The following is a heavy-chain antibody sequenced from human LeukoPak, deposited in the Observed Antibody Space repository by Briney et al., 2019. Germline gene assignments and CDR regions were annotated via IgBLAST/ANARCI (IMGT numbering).Heavy chain of an antibody. CDR2: IYYRGST. CDR3: ARTYYGDYGWFDP. D-gene: IGHD4-17*01. CDR1: GGSISAGDHY. V-gene: IGHV4-30-4*01. Sequence: SETLSLTCTVSGGSISAGDHYWSWIRQPPGKGLEWIGYIYYRGSTSYNPSLQSRVTISVDTSKNQFSLKLSSLSAADTAVYHCARTYYGDYGWFDPWGQGTLVTVSS. J-gene: IGHJ5*02.